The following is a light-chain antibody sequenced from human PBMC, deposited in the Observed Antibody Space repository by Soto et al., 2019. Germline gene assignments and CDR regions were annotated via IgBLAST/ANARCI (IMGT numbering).Light chain of an antibody. CDR3: QQYGSSPPWT. CDR1: QSVSSSY. Sequence: EIVLTQSPGTVSLSPGERATLSCRASQSVSSSYLAWYQQKPGQAPRLLIYGASSRATGIPDRFSGSGSGTDFTFTISRLEPEDFAMYYCQQYGSSPPWTFGQGTKVEIK. CDR2: GAS. V-gene: IGKV3-20*01. J-gene: IGKJ1*01.